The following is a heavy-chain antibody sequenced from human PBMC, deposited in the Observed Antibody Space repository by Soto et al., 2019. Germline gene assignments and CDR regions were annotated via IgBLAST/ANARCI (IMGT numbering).Heavy chain of an antibody. D-gene: IGHD3-3*01. V-gene: IGHV3-48*02. CDR3: ARAYTIFGVVSYGMDV. Sequence: GGSLRLSCAASGFTFSGYSMNWVRQVPGKGLEWVSYISSSSSTIYYADSVKGRFTISRDSAKNSLYLQMNSLRDEDTAVYYCARAYTIFGVVSYGMDVWGQGTTVTVSS. CDR2: ISSSSSTI. J-gene: IGHJ6*02. CDR1: GFTFSGYS.